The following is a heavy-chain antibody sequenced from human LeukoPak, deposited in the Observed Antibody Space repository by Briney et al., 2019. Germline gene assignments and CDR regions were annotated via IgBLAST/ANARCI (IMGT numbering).Heavy chain of an antibody. CDR2: ISSSSSYI. CDR1: GFTFSSYS. Sequence: GGSPRLSCAASGFTFSSYSMNWVRQAPGKGLEWVSSISSSSSYIYYADSVKGRFTISRDNAKNSLYLQMNSLRAEDTAVYYCARDRLPGHTVYWGQGTLVTVSS. CDR3: ARDRLPGHTVY. J-gene: IGHJ4*02. V-gene: IGHV3-21*01. D-gene: IGHD2-2*02.